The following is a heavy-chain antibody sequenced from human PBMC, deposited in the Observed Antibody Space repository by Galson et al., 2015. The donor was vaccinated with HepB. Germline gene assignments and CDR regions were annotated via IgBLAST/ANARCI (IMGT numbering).Heavy chain of an antibody. Sequence: SLRLSCAASGFIFSNYAMTWVRQAAGKGPEWVSTISDRTYYADSVKGRFTISRDNSKNTLYLQMNSLRADDTAVYYCTKDSSSGYPHYFDYWGQGTLVTVSS. V-gene: IGHV3-23*01. J-gene: IGHJ4*02. D-gene: IGHD3-22*01. CDR1: GFIFSNYA. CDR3: TKDSSSGYPHYFDY. CDR2: ISDRT.